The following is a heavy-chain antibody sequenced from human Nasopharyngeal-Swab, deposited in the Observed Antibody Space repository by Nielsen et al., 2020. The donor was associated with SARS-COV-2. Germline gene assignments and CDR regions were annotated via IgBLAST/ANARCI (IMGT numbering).Heavy chain of an antibody. D-gene: IGHD3-22*01. CDR2: INTNTGNP. J-gene: IGHJ4*02. CDR1: GYTFTSYA. Sequence: VKVSCKASGYTFTSYAMNWVRQAPGQGLEWMGWINTNTGNPTYAQGFTGRFVFSLDTSVSTAYLQISSLKAEDTAVYYCTTYYYDSSGYYFDYWGQGTLVTVSS. CDR3: TTYYYDSSGYYFDY. V-gene: IGHV7-4-1*02.